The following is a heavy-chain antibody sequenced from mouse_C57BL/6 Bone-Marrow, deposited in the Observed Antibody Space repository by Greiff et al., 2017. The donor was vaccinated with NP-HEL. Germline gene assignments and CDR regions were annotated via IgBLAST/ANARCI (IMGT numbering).Heavy chain of an antibody. V-gene: IGHV5-4*03. CDR3: ARKKSYYSNFYAMDY. J-gene: IGHJ4*01. Sequence: EVNVVESGGGLVKPGGSLKLSCAASGFTFSSYAMSWVRQTPEKRLEWVATISDGGSYTYYPDNVKGRFTISRDNAKNNLYLQMSHLKSEDTAMYYCARKKSYYSNFYAMDYWGQGTSVTVSS. D-gene: IGHD2-5*01. CDR2: ISDGGSYT. CDR1: GFTFSSYA.